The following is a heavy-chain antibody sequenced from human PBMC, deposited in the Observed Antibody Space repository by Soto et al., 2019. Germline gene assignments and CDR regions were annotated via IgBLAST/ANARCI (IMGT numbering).Heavy chain of an antibody. CDR2: INHSGST. CDR3: ASSLLSRNYYGMDV. CDR1: GGSFSGYY. Sequence: TSETLSLTCAVYGGSFSGYYWSWIRQPPGKGLEWIGEINHSGSTNYNPSLKSRVTISVDTSKNQFSLKLSSVTAADTAVYYCASSLLSRNYYGMDVWGQGTTVTVSS. V-gene: IGHV4-34*01. J-gene: IGHJ6*02. D-gene: IGHD1-26*01.